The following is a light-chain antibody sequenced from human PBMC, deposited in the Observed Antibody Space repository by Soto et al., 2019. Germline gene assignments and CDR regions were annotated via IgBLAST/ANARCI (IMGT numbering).Light chain of an antibody. CDR1: QSILHSPTHNNY. Sequence: DVVMTQSQDSLAVSLGERATINCKSSQSILHSPTHNNYLAWYQKKPGQPPKLLIYWASSRESGVPDRFSGSGSGTDFTLTINSLQAEDAAVYYCHPYFSLPRTFGQGTKVEIK. V-gene: IGKV4-1*01. J-gene: IGKJ1*01. CDR3: HPYFSLPRT. CDR2: WAS.